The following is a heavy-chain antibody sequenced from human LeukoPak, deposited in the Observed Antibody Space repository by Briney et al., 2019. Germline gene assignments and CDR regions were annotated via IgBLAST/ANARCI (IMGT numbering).Heavy chain of an antibody. Sequence: PSETLSLTCTVSGGSISSSSYYWGWIRQPPGKGLEWIGSIYYSGSTYYNPSLKSRVTISVDTSKNQFSLKLSSVTAADTAMYYCARHVLTAGTDYWGQGTLVTVSS. V-gene: IGHV4-39*01. CDR3: ARHVLTAGTDY. CDR2: IYYSGST. J-gene: IGHJ4*02. D-gene: IGHD7-27*01. CDR1: GGSISSSSYY.